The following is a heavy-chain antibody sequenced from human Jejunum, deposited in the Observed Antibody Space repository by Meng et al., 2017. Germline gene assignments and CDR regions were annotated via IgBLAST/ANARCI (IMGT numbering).Heavy chain of an antibody. V-gene: IGHV3-74*01. CDR1: GFTFSRFW. J-gene: IGHJ4*02. CDR2: ISGDGSNT. Sequence: DVQLVESGGGLVQPGGSLGLSCAASGFTFSRFWMHWVRQAPGKGLVWVSRISGDGSNTDYADSVKGRFTISRDNAENTLYLQMSSLRAEDTAVYYCVRLLDLDYWGQGTLVTVSS. D-gene: IGHD1-1*01. CDR3: VRLLDLDY.